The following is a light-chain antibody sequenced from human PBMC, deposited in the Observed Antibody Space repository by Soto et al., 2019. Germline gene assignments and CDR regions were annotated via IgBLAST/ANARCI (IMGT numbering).Light chain of an antibody. CDR3: QQYNPWRT. CDR1: QNVDSN. CDR2: GAS. Sequence: EIVLTQSPGTLSLSPGERATLSCRASQNVDSNYLAWYQQKPGQAPRIIIFGASGRATGTPARLSGGGSGTEFTLTISSLQSEDFAVYYCQQYNPWRTFGQGTKVDIK. V-gene: IGKV3D-15*01. J-gene: IGKJ1*01.